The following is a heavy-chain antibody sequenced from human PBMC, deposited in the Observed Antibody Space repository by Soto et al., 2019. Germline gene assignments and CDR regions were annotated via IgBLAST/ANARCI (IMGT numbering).Heavy chain of an antibody. CDR3: ARGELDIVATMVGGWYYFDY. CDR2: INPNSGGT. V-gene: IGHV1-2*04. CDR1: GYTFTGYY. J-gene: IGHJ4*02. D-gene: IGHD5-12*01. Sequence: QVQLVQSGAEVKKPGASVKVSCKASGYTFTGYYMHWVRQAPGQGLEWMGWINPNSGGTNYAQKFQGWVAMTRDTSISTAYMELSRLRSDDTAVYYCARGELDIVATMVGGWYYFDYWGQGTLVTVSS.